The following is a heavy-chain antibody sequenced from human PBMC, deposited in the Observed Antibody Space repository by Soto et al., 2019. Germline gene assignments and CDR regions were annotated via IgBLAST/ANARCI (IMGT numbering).Heavy chain of an antibody. CDR2: TSYDGGKM. CDR3: ARVKSSGTSKDNIDY. D-gene: IGHD3-10*01. Sequence: QVQLVESGGGVAQPGGTLRLSCAASGFTFQNYSMHWVRQAPGKGLEWVAVTSYDGGKMFYADSVQGLITISRVNSEYTLDLQMQSLRPGDTADYYCARVKSSGTSKDNIDYLGQGALVTVSA. CDR1: GFTFQNYS. J-gene: IGHJ4*02. V-gene: IGHV3-30*03.